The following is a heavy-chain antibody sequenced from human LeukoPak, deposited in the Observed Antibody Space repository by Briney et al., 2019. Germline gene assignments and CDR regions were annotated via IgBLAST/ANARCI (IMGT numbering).Heavy chain of an antibody. D-gene: IGHD2-15*01. CDR1: GGSISSYY. Sequence: AETLSLTCTVSGGSISSYYWNWIRQPAGKGLEWIGRIHTSGSTNYNPSLKSRVTMSVDTSKNQFSLKLSSVTAADTAVYYCARVICSGGSCRFDYWGQGTLVTVSS. CDR2: IHTSGST. V-gene: IGHV4-4*07. CDR3: ARVICSGGSCRFDY. J-gene: IGHJ4*02.